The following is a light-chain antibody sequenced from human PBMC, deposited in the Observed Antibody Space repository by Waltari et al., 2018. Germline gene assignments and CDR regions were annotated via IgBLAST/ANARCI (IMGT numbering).Light chain of an antibody. CDR1: QTISTF. CDR3: QQTYRTPPYT. CDR2: GAT. V-gene: IGKV1-39*01. Sequence: DIQMTQSPSSLSASVGDGVTITCRASQTISTFLNWYQHKPGKAPTILIYGATILQSGVPSRFSGSGFGTDFTLTITNVQPEDFATYYCQQTYRTPPYTFGQGTKLEIK. J-gene: IGKJ2*01.